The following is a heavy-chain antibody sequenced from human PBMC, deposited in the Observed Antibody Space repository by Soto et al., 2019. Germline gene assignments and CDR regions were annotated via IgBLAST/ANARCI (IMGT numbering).Heavy chain of an antibody. Sequence: SETLSLTCTVSGGSISSSSYYWGWIRQPPGQGLEWIGSIYYSGSTYYNPSLKSRVTISVDTSTNQFSLKLRSVTAADTAVYYCARDLPPSGILDYWGQGTLVTVSS. CDR3: ARDLPPSGILDY. D-gene: IGHD1-26*01. CDR2: IYYSGST. J-gene: IGHJ4*02. CDR1: GGSISSSSYY. V-gene: IGHV4-39*07.